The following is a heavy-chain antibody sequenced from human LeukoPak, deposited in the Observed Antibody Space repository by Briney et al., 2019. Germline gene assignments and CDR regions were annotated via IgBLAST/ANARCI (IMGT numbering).Heavy chain of an antibody. J-gene: IGHJ4*02. V-gene: IGHV3-21*01. CDR1: GFTFSSYS. CDR2: ISSSSSYI. D-gene: IGHD6-19*01. Sequence: PGGSLRLPCAASGFTFSSYSMNWVRQAPGKGLEWVSSISSSSSYIYYADSVKGRFTISRDNAKNSLYLQMNSLRAEDTAVYYCARDESMISIAVAGQDYWGQGTLVTVSS. CDR3: ARDESMISIAVAGQDY.